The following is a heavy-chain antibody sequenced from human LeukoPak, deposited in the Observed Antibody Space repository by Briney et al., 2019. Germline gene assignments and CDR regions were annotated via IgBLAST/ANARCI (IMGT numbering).Heavy chain of an antibody. CDR1: GYTFTGYY. Sequence: ASVKVSCKASGYTFTGYYMHWVRQAPGQGLEWMGWINPNSGGTNYAQKFQGRVTMARDTSISTAYMELSRLRSDDTAVYYCARGGVAAAGTFPHYYYYYYMDVWGKGTTVTVSS. J-gene: IGHJ6*03. V-gene: IGHV1-2*02. CDR3: ARGGVAAAGTFPHYYYYYYMDV. D-gene: IGHD6-13*01. CDR2: INPNSGGT.